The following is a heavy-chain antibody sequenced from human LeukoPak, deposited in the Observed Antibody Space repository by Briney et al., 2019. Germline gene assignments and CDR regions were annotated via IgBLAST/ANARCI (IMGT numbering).Heavy chain of an antibody. J-gene: IGHJ4*02. CDR3: ARGQMAGY. CDR2: IKPDGSEK. D-gene: IGHD5-24*01. Sequence: GGSLRLSCAASGFAFSSYWMSWVRQAPGKGLEWVANIKPDGSEKSYVDSVKGRFTISRGNAKNSLYLQMNSLRAEDTAVYYCARGQMAGYWGQGTLVTVSS. CDR1: GFAFSSYW. V-gene: IGHV3-7*05.